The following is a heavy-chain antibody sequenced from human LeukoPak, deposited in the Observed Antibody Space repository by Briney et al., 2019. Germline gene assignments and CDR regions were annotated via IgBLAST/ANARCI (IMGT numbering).Heavy chain of an antibody. J-gene: IGHJ6*03. V-gene: IGHV4-38-2*02. CDR1: GYSISSGYY. CDR2: IYHSGST. Sequence: PSETLSLTCTVSGYSISSGYYWGWIRQPPGKGLEWIGSIYHSGSTYYSPSLKSRVTISVDTSKNQFSLKLSSVTAADTAVYYCARPTVPPLTYYYYYMDVWGKGTTVTVSS. D-gene: IGHD1-1*01. CDR3: ARPTVPPLTYYYYYMDV.